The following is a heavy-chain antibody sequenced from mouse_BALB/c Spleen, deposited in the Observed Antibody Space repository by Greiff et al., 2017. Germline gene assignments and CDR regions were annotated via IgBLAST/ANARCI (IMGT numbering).Heavy chain of an antibody. CDR1: GYSITSDYA. J-gene: IGHJ3*01. CDR3: ARSWGEGTFFFAY. CDR2: ISYSGST. V-gene: IGHV3-2*02. Sequence: EVKLVESGPGLVKPSQSLSLICTVTGYSITSDYAWNWIRQFPGNKLEWMGYISYSGSTSYNPSLKSRISITRDTSKNQFFLQLNSVTTEDTATYYCARSWGEGTFFFAYWGQGTLVTVSA.